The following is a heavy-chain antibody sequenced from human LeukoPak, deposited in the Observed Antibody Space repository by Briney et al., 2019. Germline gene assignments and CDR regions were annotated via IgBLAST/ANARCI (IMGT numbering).Heavy chain of an antibody. Sequence: ASVKVSCKASGGTFSSYAISWVRQAPGQGLEWMGGIIPIFGTANYAQKFQGRVTTTADESTSTAYMELSSLRSEDTAVYYCARQTPYYDYGDRYFDYWGQGTLVTVSS. CDR2: IIPIFGTA. D-gene: IGHD4-17*01. CDR1: GGTFSSYA. CDR3: ARQTPYYDYGDRYFDY. V-gene: IGHV1-69*13. J-gene: IGHJ4*02.